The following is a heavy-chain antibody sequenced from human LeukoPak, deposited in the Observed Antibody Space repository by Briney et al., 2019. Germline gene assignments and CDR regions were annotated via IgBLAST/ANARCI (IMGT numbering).Heavy chain of an antibody. J-gene: IGHJ4*02. CDR2: INHSGTT. Sequence: SETLSLTCAVSGGSFSGFYWSWIRQPPGGGLEWIADINHSGTTNYNPSLKRRVTISVDTSKNQFSLNLKSMTAADTAVYYCTRQYSSSYYSDYWGQGTLVTVSS. D-gene: IGHD6-6*01. CDR1: GGSFSGFY. CDR3: TRQYSSSYYSDY. V-gene: IGHV4-34*01.